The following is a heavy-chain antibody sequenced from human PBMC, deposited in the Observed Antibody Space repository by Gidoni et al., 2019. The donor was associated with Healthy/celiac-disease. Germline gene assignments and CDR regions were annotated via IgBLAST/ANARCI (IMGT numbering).Heavy chain of an antibody. Sequence: NWVRQAPGKGLEWVSYISSSSSTIYYADSVKGRFTISRDNAKNSLYLQMNSLRAEDTAVYYCARDGGPMVRGAMDVWGQGTTVTVSS. D-gene: IGHD3-10*01. CDR3: ARDGGPMVRGAMDV. J-gene: IGHJ6*02. V-gene: IGHV3-48*01. CDR2: ISSSSSTI.